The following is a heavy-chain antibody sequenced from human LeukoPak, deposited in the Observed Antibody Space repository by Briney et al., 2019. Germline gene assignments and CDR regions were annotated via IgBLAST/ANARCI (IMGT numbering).Heavy chain of an antibody. D-gene: IGHD2/OR15-2a*01. CDR2: IHPHGIF. V-gene: IGHV4-34*01. CDR3: ARGRIRSKAGDH. J-gene: IGHJ4*02. Sequence: PSETLSLTCAVCVGSYHYYLCSAIRQPPGKGLEWIGEIHPHGIFYYNSSLTSRVTIPIDTSKRQFSLMSTSVPAESTAFYYFARGRIRSKAGDHWGQGSLVTVSS. CDR1: VGSYHYYL.